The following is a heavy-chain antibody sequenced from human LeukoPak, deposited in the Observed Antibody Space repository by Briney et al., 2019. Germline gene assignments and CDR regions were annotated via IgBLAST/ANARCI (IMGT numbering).Heavy chain of an antibody. J-gene: IGHJ4*02. CDR3: AKDRGSGWTFDY. D-gene: IGHD6-19*01. V-gene: IGHV3-30*02. Sequence: GGSLRLSCAASGFTFSNYDMYWVRQAPGKGLEWVAFIRYGGSKKYYADSVKGRFTISRDNSKNTLYLQMNSLRAEDTAVYYCAKDRGSGWTFDYWGQGTVVTVSS. CDR1: GFTFSNYD. CDR2: IRYGGSKK.